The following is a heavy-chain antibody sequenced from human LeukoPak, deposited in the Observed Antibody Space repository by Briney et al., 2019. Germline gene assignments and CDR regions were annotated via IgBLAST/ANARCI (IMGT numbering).Heavy chain of an antibody. CDR1: GGTFSSYA. CDR2: IIPIFGTA. J-gene: IGHJ4*02. V-gene: IGHV1-69*13. D-gene: IGHD3-22*01. CDR3: AEVSVGYYDSSGYYIRNRDYFDY. Sequence: ASVKVSCKASGGTFSSYAISWVRQAPGQGLEWMGGIIPIFGTANYAQKFQGRVTITADESTSTAYMELSSLRAEDTAVYYCAEVSVGYYDSSGYYIRNRDYFDYWGQGTLVTVSS.